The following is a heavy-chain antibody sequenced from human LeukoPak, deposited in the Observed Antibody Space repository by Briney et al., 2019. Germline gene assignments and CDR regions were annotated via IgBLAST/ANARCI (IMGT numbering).Heavy chain of an antibody. Sequence: PGGSLRLSCAASGFTFSSYGMHWVRQAPGKGLEWVAFIRYDGSSKYYADSVKGRFTISRDNSKNTLYLQMNSLRAEDTAVYYCAKDFRDWSYATSPDYWGQGTLVTVSS. CDR1: GFTFSSYG. CDR2: IRYDGSSK. D-gene: IGHD2-2*01. CDR3: AKDFRDWSYATSPDY. J-gene: IGHJ4*02. V-gene: IGHV3-30*02.